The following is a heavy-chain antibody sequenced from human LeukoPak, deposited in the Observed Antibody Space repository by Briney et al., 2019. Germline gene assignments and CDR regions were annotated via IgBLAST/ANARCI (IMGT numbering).Heavy chain of an antibody. CDR1: GFTFTNAG. D-gene: IGHD5-18*01. Sequence: GGSLRLSCAAPGFTFTNAGIHWVRLAAGKGLEWVSFISHDGTNKYYSDSVDGRFIVSRLNSQNTVYLQMNDLRPEDTATYYCASEDVDTGDFWGQGTLVTVPS. V-gene: IGHV3-30*01. CDR2: ISHDGTNK. J-gene: IGHJ4*02. CDR3: ASEDVDTGDF.